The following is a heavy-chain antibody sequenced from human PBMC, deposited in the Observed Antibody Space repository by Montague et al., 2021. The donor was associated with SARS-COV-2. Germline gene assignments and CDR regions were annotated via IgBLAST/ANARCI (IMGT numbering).Heavy chain of an antibody. V-gene: IGHV4-59*01. D-gene: IGHD5-24*01. Sequence: SETLSLTCSVSGGSISSDYWSWIRQSPGKGLEWIGYIYYRGATNYNPSPKSRVTFSIDTSQNQFSLKLISVTAADTAVYFCAREDRWNWFDPWGQGVLVTVSS. CDR3: AREDRWNWFDP. CDR2: IYYRGAT. CDR1: GGSISSDY. J-gene: IGHJ5*02.